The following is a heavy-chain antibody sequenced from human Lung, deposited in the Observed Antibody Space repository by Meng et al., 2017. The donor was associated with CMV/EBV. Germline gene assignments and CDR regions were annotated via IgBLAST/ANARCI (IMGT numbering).Heavy chain of an antibody. D-gene: IGHD3-22*01. CDR2: INANSGAT. J-gene: IGHJ4*02. V-gene: IGHV1-2*02. CDR3: ARFNAIFYDSSGHYYDH. CDR1: STFTGYY. Sequence: STFTGYYMRWVRQAPGQGLEWMGWINANSGATNYAQKFQGRVTMTRDTSITTAYMELSRLRSDDTALYYCARFNAIFYDSSGHYYDHWGQGTLVTVSS.